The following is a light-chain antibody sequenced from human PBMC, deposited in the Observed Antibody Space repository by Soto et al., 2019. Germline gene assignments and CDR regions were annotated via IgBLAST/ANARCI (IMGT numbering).Light chain of an antibody. J-gene: IGLJ2*01. Sequence: QSVLTQPPSASGSPGQSVTISCTGNSCDIGGYNYVSWYQHHPRKATKLMIYEVTKRPSGVPDRFSGSKSGNTAALTVCGLQAEDEAYYYCASYAGRNSVVFGGGTKLTV. CDR2: EVT. CDR1: SCDIGGYNY. CDR3: ASYAGRNSVV. V-gene: IGLV2-8*01.